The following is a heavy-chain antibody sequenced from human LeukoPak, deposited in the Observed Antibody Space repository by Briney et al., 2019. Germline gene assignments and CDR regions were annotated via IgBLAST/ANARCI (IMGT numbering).Heavy chain of an antibody. J-gene: IGHJ6*03. Sequence: ASVKVSCKASGYTFTGYYMHWVRQAPGQGLEWMGWINPNSGGTNYAQKFQGRVTMTEDTSTDTAYMELSSLRSEDTAVYYCAKGARITMVRGVYYYMDVWGKGTTVTISS. CDR1: GYTFTGYY. CDR2: INPNSGGT. D-gene: IGHD3-10*01. V-gene: IGHV1-2*02. CDR3: AKGARITMVRGVYYYMDV.